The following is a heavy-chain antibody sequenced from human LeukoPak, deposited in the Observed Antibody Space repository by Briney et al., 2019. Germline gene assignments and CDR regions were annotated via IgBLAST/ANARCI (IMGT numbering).Heavy chain of an antibody. CDR1: GFTFSNYA. Sequence: PGRSLRLSCAASGFTFSNYAMHWVRQAPGKGLEWVALISYDGSVEKNAASVKGRFTISRDNSKNTLYLQMNSLRTEDTAVYYCASERYNWNDWSRYFDYWGQGTLVTVSS. J-gene: IGHJ4*02. CDR3: ASERYNWNDWSRYFDY. D-gene: IGHD1-1*01. V-gene: IGHV3-30*04. CDR2: ISYDGSVE.